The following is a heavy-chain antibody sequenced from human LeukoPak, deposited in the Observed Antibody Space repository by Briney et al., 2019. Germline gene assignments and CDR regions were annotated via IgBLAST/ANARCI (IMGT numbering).Heavy chain of an antibody. Sequence: KPSETLSLTCTVSGVSTSTYYWTWIRQSAGKGLEWIGRIHGSGSTNYNPSLVSRVTMSVDTSKNQFSLKVSSVTAADTGVYYCARAPEFSSGWLLDSWGQGSLVTVSS. CDR1: GVSTSTYY. J-gene: IGHJ4*02. D-gene: IGHD6-19*01. V-gene: IGHV4-4*07. CDR2: IHGSGST. CDR3: ARAPEFSSGWLLDS.